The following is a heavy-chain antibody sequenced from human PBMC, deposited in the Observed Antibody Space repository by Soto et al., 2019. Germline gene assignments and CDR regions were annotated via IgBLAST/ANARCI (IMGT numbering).Heavy chain of an antibody. V-gene: IGHV3-33*01. D-gene: IGHD2-2*01. CDR2: IWYDGSNK. Sequence: PGGSLRLSCAASGFTFSSYGMHWVRQAPGKGLEWVAVIWYDGSNKYYADSVKGRFTISRDNSKNTLYLQMNSLRAEDTAVYYCARPQVPAATYYYYGMDVCGQGPTVTAPS. CDR1: GFTFSSYG. CDR3: ARPQVPAATYYYYGMDV. J-gene: IGHJ6*02.